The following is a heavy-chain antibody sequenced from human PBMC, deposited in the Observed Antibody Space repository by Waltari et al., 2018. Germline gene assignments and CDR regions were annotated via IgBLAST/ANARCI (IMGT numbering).Heavy chain of an antibody. CDR1: GFPFGDSW. J-gene: IGHJ4*02. V-gene: IGHV3-74*01. CDR2: INIDGGYI. CDR3: ARKGGRGYPYGPFYYDH. D-gene: IGHD5-18*01. Sequence: EVQLVESGGGLVQPGGSLRLSCAASGFPFGDSWMHWVRQDPGKGLEWVSRINIDGGYISYTDSVKGRFTISRDNAKNTLFLQLNSLRADDTAVYYCARKGGRGYPYGPFYYDHWGQGTLVTVSP.